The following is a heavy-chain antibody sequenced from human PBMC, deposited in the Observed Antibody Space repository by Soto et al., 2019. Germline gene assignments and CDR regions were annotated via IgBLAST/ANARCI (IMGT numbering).Heavy chain of an antibody. D-gene: IGHD6-19*01. CDR3: ARTIAVAGTYWFDP. CDR1: GGSISSYY. V-gene: IGHV4-59*01. Sequence: QVQLQESGPGLVKPPETLSLTCTVSGGSISSYYWSWIRQPPGKGLEWIGYIYYSGSTNYNPSLKSRVTISVDTSKNQFSLKLSSVTAADTAVYYCARTIAVAGTYWFDPWGQGTLVTVSS. CDR2: IYYSGST. J-gene: IGHJ5*02.